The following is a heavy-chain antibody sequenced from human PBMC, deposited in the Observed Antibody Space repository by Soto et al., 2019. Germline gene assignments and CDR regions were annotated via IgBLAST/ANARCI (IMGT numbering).Heavy chain of an antibody. CDR1: GGTFSSYA. V-gene: IGHV1-69*13. Sequence: SVKVSCKASGGTFSSYAISWVRQAPGQGLEWMGGIIPIFGTANYAQKFQGRVTITADESTSTAYMELSSLRSEDTAVYYCARDPRVDFWSGYYYFDYWGQGTLVTVSS. CDR3: ARDPRVDFWSGYYYFDY. D-gene: IGHD3-3*01. CDR2: IIPIFGTA. J-gene: IGHJ4*02.